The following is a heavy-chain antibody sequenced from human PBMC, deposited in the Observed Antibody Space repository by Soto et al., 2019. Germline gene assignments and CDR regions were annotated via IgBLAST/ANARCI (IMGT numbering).Heavy chain of an antibody. D-gene: IGHD3-3*01. CDR1: GYTFTSYG. CDR2: ISAYNGNT. V-gene: IGHV1-18*01. Sequence: VASVKVSCKASGYTFTSYGISWVRQAPGQGLEWMGWISAYNGNTNYAQKLQGRVTMTTDTSTSTAYMELRSLRSDDTAVYYCARSPQDFWSGYYTGGYDNWFDPWGQGTLVTVSS. CDR3: ARSPQDFWSGYYTGGYDNWFDP. J-gene: IGHJ5*02.